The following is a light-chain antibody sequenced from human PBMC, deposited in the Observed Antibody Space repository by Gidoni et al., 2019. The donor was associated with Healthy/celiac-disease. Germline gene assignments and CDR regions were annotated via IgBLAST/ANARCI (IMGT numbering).Light chain of an antibody. CDR2: GAS. CDR3: QQYNNWRT. Sequence: EIVMTHSRATLSVSPGERATLSCRASQSVSSNLAWYQQKPGQAPRLLIYGASTRATGIPARFSGSGSGTEFTLTISSLQSEDFAVYYCQQYNNWRTFGQGTKVEIK. J-gene: IGKJ1*01. CDR1: QSVSSN. V-gene: IGKV3-15*01.